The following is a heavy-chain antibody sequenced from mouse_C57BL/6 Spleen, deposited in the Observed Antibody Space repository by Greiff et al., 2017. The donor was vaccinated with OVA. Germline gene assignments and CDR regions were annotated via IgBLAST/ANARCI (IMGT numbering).Heavy chain of an antibody. V-gene: IGHV1-69*01. J-gene: IGHJ2*01. CDR1: GYTFTSYW. CDR2: IDPSDSYT. Sequence: QVQLQQPGAELVMPGASVKLSCKASGYTFTSYWMHWVKQRPGQGLEWIGEIDPSDSYTNYNQKFKGKSTLTVDKSSSTAYMQLSSLTSEDSAVYYSAREDTTVFFAYGGQGTTLTVSS. D-gene: IGHD2-12*01. CDR3: AREDTTVFFAY.